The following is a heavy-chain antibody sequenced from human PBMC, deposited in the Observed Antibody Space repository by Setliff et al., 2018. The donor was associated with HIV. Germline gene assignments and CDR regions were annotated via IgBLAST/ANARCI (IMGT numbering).Heavy chain of an antibody. CDR1: GFSFSNVW. CDR3: ASDRVDGSENYYNALDI. V-gene: IGHV3-15*01. CDR2: IRSKTAGGTI. Sequence: PGGSLRLSCAASGFSFSNVWMSWVRQAPGKGLEWVGRIRSKTAGGTIEYAAPVKGRFTISRDDSENTLYLQMNSLKTEDTAEYYCASDRVDGSENYYNALDIWGQGTMVTVSS. J-gene: IGHJ3*02. D-gene: IGHD3-10*01.